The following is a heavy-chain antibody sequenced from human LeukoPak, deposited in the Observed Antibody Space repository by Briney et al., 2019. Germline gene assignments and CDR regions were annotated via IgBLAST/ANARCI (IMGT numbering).Heavy chain of an antibody. CDR1: GYTFTNYA. J-gene: IGHJ4*03. Sequence: ASVKVSCKTSGYTFTNYAIHWVRQVPGQSLEWMGWINAGHGTTKYSQKFQGRVTITRDTSASTAYMELNSLTSEDTAVYYCARSPYSSTYYGYFDYWGQGTLVTVSS. V-gene: IGHV1-3*01. D-gene: IGHD6-13*01. CDR2: INAGHGTT. CDR3: ARSPYSSTYYGYFDY.